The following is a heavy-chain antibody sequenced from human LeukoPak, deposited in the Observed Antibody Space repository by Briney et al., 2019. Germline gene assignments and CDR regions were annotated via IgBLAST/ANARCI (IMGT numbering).Heavy chain of an antibody. Sequence: GGSLRLSCAASGFTFTTYSMNWVRQAPGKGLEWVSYISSSSSSIYYADSVKGRFTISRDNAKNSLYLQMNSLRDEDTAVYYCARGIQLWSYYYYGVDVWGQGTTVTVSS. J-gene: IGHJ6*02. CDR3: ARGIQLWSYYYYGVDV. V-gene: IGHV3-48*02. D-gene: IGHD5-18*01. CDR2: ISSSSSSI. CDR1: GFTFTTYS.